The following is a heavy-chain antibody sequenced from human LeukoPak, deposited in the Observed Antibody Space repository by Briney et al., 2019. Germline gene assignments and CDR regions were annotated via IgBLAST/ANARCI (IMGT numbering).Heavy chain of an antibody. CDR2: ISYDGSNK. J-gene: IGHJ6*02. Sequence: GRSLRLSCAASGFTFSSYGMHWVRQAPGKGLEWVAVISYDGSNKYYADSVKGRLTISRDNSKNTLYLQMNSLRAEDTAVYYCAKDMVAVVPAATYYYYGMDVWGQGTTVTVSS. V-gene: IGHV3-30*18. D-gene: IGHD2-2*01. CDR1: GFTFSSYG. CDR3: AKDMVAVVPAATYYYYGMDV.